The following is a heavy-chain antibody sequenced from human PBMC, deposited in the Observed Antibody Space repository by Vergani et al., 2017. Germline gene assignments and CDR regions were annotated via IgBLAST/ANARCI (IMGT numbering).Heavy chain of an antibody. V-gene: IGHV5-51*01. CDR3: LRCRSVSRSWVADY. CDR1: GYTFSNYW. CDR2: IYPDDSDA. Sequence: EVQLLQSGAEVTKPGESLKISCQGSGYTFSNYWIGWVRQTPGKGLEWMGTIYPDDSDARYSPSFQGQVTISADKSSNTAYLQWSSLKASDSAMYYCLRCRSVSRSWVADYWGQGTLVSVSS. D-gene: IGHD6-13*01. J-gene: IGHJ4*02.